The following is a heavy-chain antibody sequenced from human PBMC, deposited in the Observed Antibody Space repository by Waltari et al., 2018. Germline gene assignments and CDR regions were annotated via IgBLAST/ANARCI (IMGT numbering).Heavy chain of an antibody. J-gene: IGHJ4*02. Sequence: EVQLVESGGGLVKPGGSLRLSCAASGFTFSSYSMNWVRQAPGKGLEWVSSISSSSSYIYYADSVKGRFTISRDNAKNSLYLQMNSLRAEDTAVYYCARDEGYYGSNYFDYWGQGTLVTVSS. CDR3: ARDEGYYGSNYFDY. CDR2: ISSSSSYI. V-gene: IGHV3-21*01. D-gene: IGHD3-10*01. CDR1: GFTFSSYS.